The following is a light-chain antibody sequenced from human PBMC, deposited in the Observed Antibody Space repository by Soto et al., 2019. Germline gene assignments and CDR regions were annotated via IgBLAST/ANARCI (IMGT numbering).Light chain of an antibody. CDR3: SSYSSSSTLEVV. J-gene: IGLJ2*01. Sequence: QSVLTQPAYVSGSPGQSITISCIGTSSDVGGYNYVSWYQQHPGKAPKLMIYEVSNRHSGVSNRFYGAKSGNTASLTIYGLQSEDEADYYFSSYSSSSTLEVVFGGGTKLTVL. CDR1: SSDVGGYNY. V-gene: IGLV2-14*01. CDR2: EVS.